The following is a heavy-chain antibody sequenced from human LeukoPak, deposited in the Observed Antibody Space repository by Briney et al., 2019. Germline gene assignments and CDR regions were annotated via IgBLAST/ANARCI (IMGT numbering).Heavy chain of an antibody. CDR3: ATGKGGVIEPYYGMDA. CDR1: GYTLTELS. J-gene: IGHJ6*02. V-gene: IGHV1-24*01. Sequence: ASVKVSCKVSGYTLTELSMHWVRQAPGKGLEWMGGFDPEDGETIYAQKFQGRVTMTEDTSTDTAYMELSSLRSEDTAVYYCATGKGGVIEPYYGMDAWGQGTTVTVSS. CDR2: FDPEDGET. D-gene: IGHD3-16*02.